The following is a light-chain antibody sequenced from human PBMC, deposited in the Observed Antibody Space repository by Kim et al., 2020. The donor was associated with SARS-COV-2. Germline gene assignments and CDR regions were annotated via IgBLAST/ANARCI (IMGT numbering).Light chain of an antibody. CDR2: RNN. Sequence: GQRVTISCSGSSSNIGSNYVYWYQQHPGTAPKLLIYRNNQRPSGVPDRFSDSKSGTSASLAISGLRSEDEADYYCAAGDDSLNSPVFGGGTKVTVL. V-gene: IGLV1-47*01. CDR3: AAGDDSLNSPV. CDR1: SSNIGSNY. J-gene: IGLJ2*01.